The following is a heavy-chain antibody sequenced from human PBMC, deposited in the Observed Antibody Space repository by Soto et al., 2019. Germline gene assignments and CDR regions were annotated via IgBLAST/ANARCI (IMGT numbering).Heavy chain of an antibody. CDR1: GGTFSSYT. Sequence: SVKVSCKASGGTFSSYTISWVRQAPGQGLEWMGRIIPIFGTANYAQKFQGRVTITADESTSTAYMELSSLRSEDTAVYYCARAGTMVRGVIRSVASDIWGQGTMVTVSS. D-gene: IGHD3-10*01. CDR2: IIPIFGTA. V-gene: IGHV1-69*13. CDR3: ARAGTMVRGVIRSVASDI. J-gene: IGHJ3*02.